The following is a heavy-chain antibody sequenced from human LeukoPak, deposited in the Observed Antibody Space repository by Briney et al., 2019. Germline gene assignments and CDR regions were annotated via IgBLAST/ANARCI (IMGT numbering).Heavy chain of an antibody. D-gene: IGHD2-15*01. CDR2: INPSGGST. V-gene: IGHV1-46*01. CDR3: ARGWSGCSGGSCYSNYYYYYMDV. CDR1: GYTFTSYY. J-gene: IGHJ6*03. Sequence: ASVKVSCKASGYTFTSYYMHWVRQAPGQGLEWMGIINPSGGSTSYAQKFQGRVTMTRDMSTSTAYMELSSLRSEDTAIYYCARGWSGCSGGSCYSNYYYYYMDVWGKGTTVTISS.